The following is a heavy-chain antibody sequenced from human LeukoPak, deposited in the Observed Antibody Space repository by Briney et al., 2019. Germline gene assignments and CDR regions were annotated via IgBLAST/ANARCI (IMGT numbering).Heavy chain of an antibody. J-gene: IGHJ4*02. V-gene: IGHV3-23*01. D-gene: IGHD1-26*01. CDR1: GFTFSSYA. CDR2: ISGSGGST. Sequence: GGSLRLSCAASGFTFSSYAMSWVRQAPGKGLEWVSAISGSGGSTYYADSVKGRFTISRDNSKNTLYLQMNSLRAEDSAVYYCAKDQGRRSLGTIDYWGQGTLVTVSS. CDR3: AKDQGRRSLGTIDY.